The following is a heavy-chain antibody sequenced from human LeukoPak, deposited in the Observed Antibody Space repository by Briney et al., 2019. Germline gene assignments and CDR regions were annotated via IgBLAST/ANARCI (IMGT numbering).Heavy chain of an antibody. J-gene: IGHJ4*02. CDR2: ISYDGSNK. CDR3: ARSPAVRGVIIMPHGFDY. Sequence: GGSLRLSCAASGFTFSSYSMNWVRQAPGEGLEWVAVISYDGSNKYYADSVKGRFTISRDNSKNTLYLQMNNLRAEDTAVYYCARSPAVRGVIIMPHGFDYWGQGTLVTVSS. V-gene: IGHV3-30*03. CDR1: GFTFSSYS. D-gene: IGHD3-10*01.